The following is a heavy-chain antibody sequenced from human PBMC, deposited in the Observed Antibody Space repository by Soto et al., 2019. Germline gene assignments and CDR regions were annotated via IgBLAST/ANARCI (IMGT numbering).Heavy chain of an antibody. J-gene: IGHJ6*02. CDR2: IWYDGSNK. CDR1: GFTFSSYG. Sequence: GGSLRLSCAASGFTFSSYGMHWVRQAPGKGLEWVAVIWYDGSNKYYADSVKGRFTISRDNSKNTLYLQMNSLRAEDTAVYYCARDCSGGSCKLYYYYYYGMDVWGQGTTVTVSS. V-gene: IGHV3-33*01. D-gene: IGHD2-15*01. CDR3: ARDCSGGSCKLYYYYYYGMDV.